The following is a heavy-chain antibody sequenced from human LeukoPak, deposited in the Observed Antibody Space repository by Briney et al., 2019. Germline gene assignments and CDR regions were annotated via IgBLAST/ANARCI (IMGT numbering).Heavy chain of an antibody. CDR3: ARATSVTPDFYHYYGMDV. V-gene: IGHV3-48*01. CDR1: GFTFTAYS. D-gene: IGHD4-17*01. J-gene: IGHJ6*02. CDR2: ISITSDKI. Sequence: PGGSLRLSCAASGFTFTAYSMNWFRQAPGKGLEWISYISITSDKIYYADSVKGRFTISRDNAWNSLYLQMNSLRAEDTAVYYCARATSVTPDFYHYYGMDVWGQGTTVTVSS.